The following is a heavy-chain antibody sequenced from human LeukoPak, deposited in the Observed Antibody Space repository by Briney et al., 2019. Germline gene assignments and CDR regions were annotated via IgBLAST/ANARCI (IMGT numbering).Heavy chain of an antibody. D-gene: IGHD2-2*01. CDR3: ARDPRWLTPDCTSTSCYENYFAP. CDR1: GYSISSVYQ. CDR2: VHHSAGA. J-gene: IGHJ5*02. V-gene: IGHV4-38-2*02. Sequence: PSETLSLTCAVSGYSISSVYQWAWIRQPPGGGLGWIGSVHHSAGANYNPSLRSRVTISVDASKNRFSLKLSSVTVADTAVYFCARDPRWLTPDCTSTSCYENYFAPWGQGTLVTVSS.